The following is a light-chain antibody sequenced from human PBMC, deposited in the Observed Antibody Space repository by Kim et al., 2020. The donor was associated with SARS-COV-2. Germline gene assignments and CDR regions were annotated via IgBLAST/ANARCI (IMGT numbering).Light chain of an antibody. Sequence: SSPVDRATLSCRASQSITSNYLAWYQQKPGQAPRLLIYGASNRATGIPDRFSGSGSGTDFTLTISRLEPEDFAVFYCQHYGSSPYTFGQGTKLEI. J-gene: IGKJ2*01. CDR2: GAS. CDR3: QHYGSSPYT. V-gene: IGKV3-20*01. CDR1: QSITSNY.